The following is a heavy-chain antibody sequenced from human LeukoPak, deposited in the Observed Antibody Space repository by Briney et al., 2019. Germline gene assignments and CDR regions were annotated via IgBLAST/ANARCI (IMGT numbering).Heavy chain of an antibody. CDR2: IYYSGST. J-gene: IGHJ4*02. Sequence: SQTLSLTCTVPGGSISSGDYYWSWIRQPPGKGLEWIGYIYYSGSTYYNPSLKSRVTISVDTSKNQFSLKLSSVTAADTAVYYCASSVVTPSPAFDYWGQGTLVTVSS. D-gene: IGHD4-23*01. CDR3: ASSVVTPSPAFDY. V-gene: IGHV4-30-4*01. CDR1: GGSISSGDYY.